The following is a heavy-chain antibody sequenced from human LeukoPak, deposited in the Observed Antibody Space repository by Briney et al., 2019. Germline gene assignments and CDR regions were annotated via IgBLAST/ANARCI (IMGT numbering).Heavy chain of an antibody. CDR3: AKGDCSGGSCYNFDY. CDR1: GFTFSSYA. V-gene: IGHV3-23*01. D-gene: IGHD2-15*01. Sequence: GGSLRLSCAASGFTFSSYAMSWVRQAPRKGLEWVSAISGSGGSTYYADSVKGRFTISRDNSKNTLYLQMNSLRAEDTAVYYCAKGDCSGGSCYNFDYWGQGTLVTVSS. CDR2: ISGSGGST. J-gene: IGHJ4*02.